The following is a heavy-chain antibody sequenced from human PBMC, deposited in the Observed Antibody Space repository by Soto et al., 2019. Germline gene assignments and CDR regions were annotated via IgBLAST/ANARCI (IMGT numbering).Heavy chain of an antibody. J-gene: IGHJ5*02. D-gene: IGHD2-2*01. CDR2: VYYSGST. V-gene: IGHV4-39*01. CDR3: ARGRVVVPAAVMFNCLDP. CDR1: GDSITWTSCY. Sequence: SETLSLTCTLSGDSITWTSCYWGWIRQPPGKGLEWVGDVYYSGSTYYNPSLKSRLTMSIDTSKGQFSLKMSSVTAADTGVYYCARGRVVVPAAVMFNCLDPWGQGALVTVSS.